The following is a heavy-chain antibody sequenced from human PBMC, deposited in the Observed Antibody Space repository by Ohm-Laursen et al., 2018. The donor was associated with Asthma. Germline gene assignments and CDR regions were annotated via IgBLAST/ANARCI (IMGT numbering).Heavy chain of an antibody. CDR1: GFTFSNCG. D-gene: IGHD3-10*01. V-gene: IGHV3-30*03. CDR3: ARRHRVQGVDR. J-gene: IGHJ5*02. Sequence: SLRLSCAASGFTFSNCGMHWVRQAPGKGLEWVAVISYVGSNKYYADSVRGRFTISRDNSKNTLYLQMNSLRAEDTAVYCCARRHRVQGVDRWGQGTLVTVSS. CDR2: ISYVGSNK.